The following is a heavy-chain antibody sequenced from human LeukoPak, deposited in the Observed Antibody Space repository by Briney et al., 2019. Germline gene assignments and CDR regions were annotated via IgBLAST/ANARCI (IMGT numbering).Heavy chain of an antibody. D-gene: IGHD6-13*01. Sequence: GGSLRLSCAASGFTFSSYSMNWVRQAPGKGLEWVSSISSSSSYIYYADSVKGRFTIPRDNAKNSLYLQMNSLRAEDTAVYYCARDSSAAAGDYWGQGTLVTVSS. V-gene: IGHV3-21*01. CDR2: ISSSSSYI. CDR3: ARDSSAAAGDY. J-gene: IGHJ4*02. CDR1: GFTFSSYS.